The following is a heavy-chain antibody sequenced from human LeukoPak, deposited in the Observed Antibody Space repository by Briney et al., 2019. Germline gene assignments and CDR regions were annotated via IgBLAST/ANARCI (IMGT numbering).Heavy chain of an antibody. J-gene: IGHJ4*02. Sequence: GGSLRLSCAASGFTINNYWMTWVRQGPGKGLEWVANIKADGSEKYYVDSVKGRFTIARDNSKNSLYLQMNSLRAEDTAVYYCARVEGAPGYFDYWGQGTLVTVSS. CDR1: GFTINNYW. V-gene: IGHV3-7*01. CDR2: IKADGSEK. CDR3: ARVEGAPGYFDY. D-gene: IGHD1-26*01.